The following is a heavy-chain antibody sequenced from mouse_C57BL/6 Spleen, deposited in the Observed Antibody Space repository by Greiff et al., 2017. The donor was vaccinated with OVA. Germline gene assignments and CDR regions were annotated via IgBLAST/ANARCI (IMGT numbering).Heavy chain of an antibody. CDR3: AREVYYDFYYFDY. V-gene: IGHV1-22*01. J-gene: IGHJ2*01. D-gene: IGHD2-4*01. CDR1: GYTFTDYN. Sequence: EVQLQQSGPELVKPGASVKMSCKASGYTFTDYNMHWVKQSHGKSLEWIGYINPNNGGTSYNQKFKGKATLTVNKSSSTAYMELRSLTSEDSAVYYCAREVYYDFYYFDYWGQGTTLTVSS. CDR2: INPNNGGT.